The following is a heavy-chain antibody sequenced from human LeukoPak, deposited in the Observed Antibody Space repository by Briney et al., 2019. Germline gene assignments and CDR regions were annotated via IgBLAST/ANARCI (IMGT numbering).Heavy chain of an antibody. V-gene: IGHV3-48*03. Sequence: GGSVRLSCAASGFTFSSYEMNWIRQAPGKGLEWVSYISSSGSTIYYADSVKGRFTISRDNAKNSLYLQMNSLRAEDTAVYYCAELGITMIGGVWGKGTTVTIPS. CDR2: ISSSGSTI. D-gene: IGHD3-10*02. CDR1: GFTFSSYE. CDR3: AELGITMIGGV. J-gene: IGHJ6*04.